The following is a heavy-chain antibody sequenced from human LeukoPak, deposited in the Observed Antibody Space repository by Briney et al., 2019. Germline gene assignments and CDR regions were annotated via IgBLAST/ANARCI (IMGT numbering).Heavy chain of an antibody. CDR2: MNPKSGNT. D-gene: IGHD1-26*01. J-gene: IGHJ4*02. CDR3: ARVTGSIDY. Sequence: ASVKVSCKASGYTFTSYDINWVRQATGQGLEWMGWMNPKSGNTGYAQKFQGRVTMTRDTSVSTAYMELGNLRSEDTAVYYCARVTGSIDYWGQGTLVTVSS. CDR1: GYTFTSYD. V-gene: IGHV1-8*01.